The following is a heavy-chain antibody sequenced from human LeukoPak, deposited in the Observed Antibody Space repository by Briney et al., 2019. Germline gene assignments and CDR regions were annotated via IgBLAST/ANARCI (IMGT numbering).Heavy chain of an antibody. CDR1: GFTFSSYA. V-gene: IGHV3-23*01. Sequence: GGSLRLSCAASGFTFSSYAMSWVRQAPGKGLEWVTDISGSGGRTYYADSVKGRFTISRDNSKNTLYQQMNSLRAEDTAVYYCAKAKIIVVVTAIHFDYWGQGTLVTVSS. J-gene: IGHJ4*02. CDR2: ISGSGGRT. CDR3: AKAKIIVVVTAIHFDY. D-gene: IGHD2-21*02.